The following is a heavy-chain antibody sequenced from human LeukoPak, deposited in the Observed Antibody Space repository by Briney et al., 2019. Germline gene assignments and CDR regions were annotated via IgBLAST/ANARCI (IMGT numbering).Heavy chain of an antibody. CDR3: ARDSGTYYDFWSGYRPFDY. J-gene: IGHJ4*02. V-gene: IGHV4-59*01. CDR1: GGSISSYY. CDR2: IYYSGST. D-gene: IGHD3-3*01. Sequence: SETLSLTCTVSGGSISSYYWSWIRQPPGKGLAWIGYIYYSGSTNYNPSLKSRVTISVDTSKNQFSLKLSSVTAADTAVYYCARDSGTYYDFWSGYRPFDYWGQGTLVTVSS.